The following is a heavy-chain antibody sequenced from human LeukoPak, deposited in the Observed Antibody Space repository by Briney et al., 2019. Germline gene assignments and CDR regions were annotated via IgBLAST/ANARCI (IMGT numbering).Heavy chain of an antibody. CDR3: ARWSTVKFDY. CDR2: IYYSGST. CDR1: GGSLSSYY. J-gene: IGHJ4*02. V-gene: IGHV4-59*01. Sequence: SETLSLTCTVSGGSLSSYYWSWIRQPPGKGLEWIGYIYYSGSTNYNPSLKSRVTISVDKSKNQFSLKQSSVTAADTAVYYCARWSTVKFDYWGQGTLVTVSS. D-gene: IGHD4-17*01.